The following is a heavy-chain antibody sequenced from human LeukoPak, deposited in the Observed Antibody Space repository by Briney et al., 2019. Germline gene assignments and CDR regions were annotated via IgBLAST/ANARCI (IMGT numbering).Heavy chain of an antibody. J-gene: IGHJ4*02. D-gene: IGHD4-17*01. CDR2: INPNSGGT. CDR1: GYTFTGYC. V-gene: IGHV1-2*06. Sequence: ASVKVSCKASGYTFTGYCMHWVRQAPGQGLEWMGRINPNSGGTNYAQKFQGRVTMTRDTSISTAYMELSRLRSDDTAVYYCARGGTTVTTYYFDYWGQGTLVTVSS. CDR3: ARGGTTVTTYYFDY.